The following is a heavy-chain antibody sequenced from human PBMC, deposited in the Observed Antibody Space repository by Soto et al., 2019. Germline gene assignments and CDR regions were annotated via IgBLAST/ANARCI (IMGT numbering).Heavy chain of an antibody. CDR1: GFTLDDYT. CDR2: ISWDGGST. J-gene: IGHJ6*02. CDR3: AKARGAYYYYGMDV. V-gene: IGHV3-43*01. Sequence: PGGSLRLSCAASGFTLDDYTMHWVRQVPGKGLEWVSLISWDGGSTSYADSVKGRFTISRDNSKSSLYLQMNSLRTEDTALYYCAKARGAYYYYGMDVWGQGTTVTVSS.